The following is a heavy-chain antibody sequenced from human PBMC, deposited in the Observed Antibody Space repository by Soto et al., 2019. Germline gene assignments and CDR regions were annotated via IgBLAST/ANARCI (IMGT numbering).Heavy chain of an antibody. V-gene: IGHV4-4*07. CDR2: IYTSGST. CDR3: ARVVLKRDRDGYNLYYFDY. CDR1: GGSISSYY. Sequence: SETLSLTCTVSGGSISSYYWSWIRQPAGKGLEWIGRIYTSGSTNYNPSLKSRVTMSVDTSKNQFSLKLSSVTAADTAVYYCARVVLKRDRDGYNLYYFDYWGQGTLVTVSS. J-gene: IGHJ4*02. D-gene: IGHD5-12*01.